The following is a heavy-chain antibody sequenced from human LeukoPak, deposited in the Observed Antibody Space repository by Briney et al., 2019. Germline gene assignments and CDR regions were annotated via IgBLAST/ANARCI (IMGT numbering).Heavy chain of an antibody. J-gene: IGHJ4*02. CDR2: ITGSGGFT. CDR1: GFPFSTYA. V-gene: IGHV3-23*01. Sequence: PGGSLRLSCAASGFPFSTYAMNWVRQAPGKGLEWVSVITGSGGFTQYADSVKGRFTISRDNSKNTLYLQMNSLRAEDTAVYYCARDSGYYDSSGYYLYWGQGTLVTVSS. CDR3: ARDSGYYDSSGYYLY. D-gene: IGHD3-22*01.